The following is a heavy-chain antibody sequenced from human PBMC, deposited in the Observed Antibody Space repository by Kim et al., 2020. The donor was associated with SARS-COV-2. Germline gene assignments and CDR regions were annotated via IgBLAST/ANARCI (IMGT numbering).Heavy chain of an antibody. CDR2: ST. V-gene: IGHV4-39*01. J-gene: IGHJ4*02. CDR3: ARAYGGGPDY. D-gene: IGHD4-17*01. Sequence: STYYNPSLKGRVTISGDTSKNQFSLKLSSVTAADTAVYYWARAYGGGPDYWGQGTLVTVSS.